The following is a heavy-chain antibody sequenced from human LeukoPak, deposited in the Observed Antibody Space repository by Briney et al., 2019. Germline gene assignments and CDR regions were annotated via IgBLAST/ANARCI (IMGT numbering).Heavy chain of an antibody. CDR2: IYYTGTT. CDR1: GGSFSGYY. V-gene: IGHV4-34*01. CDR3: ARHAEAAAMYYYYYYMDV. D-gene: IGHD6-25*01. J-gene: IGHJ6*03. Sequence: PSETLSLTCAVYGGSFSGYYWGWLRQPPGKGLEWIGTIYYTGTTFYTPSLRSRLSISVDTSKNQFSLNLSSVTAADTAVYYCARHAEAAAMYYYYYYMDVWGKGTTVTISS.